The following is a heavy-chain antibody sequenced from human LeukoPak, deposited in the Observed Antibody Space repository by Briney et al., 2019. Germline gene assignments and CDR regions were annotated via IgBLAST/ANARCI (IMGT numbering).Heavy chain of an antibody. V-gene: IGHV3-23*01. CDR2: ISASSGST. Sequence: GGSLRLSCAGSGFTFRSYGMSWVRQAPGKGPQMVSAISASSGSTYYADSVKGRFTISRDNSKNTLYLQMNNLSVEDTAVYYCAKLGTSHMVDDYYDYWGQGTLVTVSS. CDR1: GFTFRSYG. CDR3: AKLGTSHMVDDYYDY. J-gene: IGHJ4*02. D-gene: IGHD2-21*01.